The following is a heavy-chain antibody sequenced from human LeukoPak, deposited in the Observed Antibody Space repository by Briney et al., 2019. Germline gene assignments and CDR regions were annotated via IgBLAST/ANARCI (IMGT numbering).Heavy chain of an antibody. CDR2: IRYDGSNK. D-gene: IGHD3-3*01. CDR1: GFTLSSYG. V-gene: IGHV3-30*02. Sequence: GGSLRLSCAASGFTLSSYGMHWVRQAPGKGLEWVAFIRYDGSNKYYADSVNGRFTISRDNSKNTLYLQMNSLRAEDTAVYYCAKVQRYDFWSGYHSDFDYWGQGTLVTVSS. J-gene: IGHJ4*02. CDR3: AKVQRYDFWSGYHSDFDY.